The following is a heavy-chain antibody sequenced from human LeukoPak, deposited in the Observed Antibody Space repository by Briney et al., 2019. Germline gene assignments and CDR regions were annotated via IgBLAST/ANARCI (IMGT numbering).Heavy chain of an antibody. CDR2: ISAYNGNT. D-gene: IGHD2-2*01. Sequence: GASVKVSCKSSAYTFTIFGISWERQAPGQGPEWMGLISAYNGNTNYAQKLQGRVTMTTDTSTSTAYMELRSLRSDDTAVYYCARDKFTKLVVPDGSCFDPCGQGTVVTVSS. V-gene: IGHV1-18*04. J-gene: IGHJ5*02. CDR3: ARDKFTKLVVPDGSCFDP. CDR1: AYTFTIFG.